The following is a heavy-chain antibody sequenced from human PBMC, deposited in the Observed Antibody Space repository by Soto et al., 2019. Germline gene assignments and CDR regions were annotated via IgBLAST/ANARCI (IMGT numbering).Heavy chain of an antibody. V-gene: IGHV4-31*03. J-gene: IGHJ6*02. CDR3: ARAPTTVTAHYYYYGLDV. CDR1: GGSISSGGYY. CDR2: IYYSGST. Sequence: QVQLHESGPGLVKPSQTLSLTCTVSGGSISSGGYYWSWIRHHPGKGLEWIGYIYYSGSTYYNPSLKSRVTISVDTSKNQCSLKLSAVTDADTAVYYCARAPTTVTAHYYYYGLDVWGQGTTVTVSS. D-gene: IGHD4-17*01.